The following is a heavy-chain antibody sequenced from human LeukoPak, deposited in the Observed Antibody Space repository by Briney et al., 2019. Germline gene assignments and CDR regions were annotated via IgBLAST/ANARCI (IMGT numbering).Heavy chain of an antibody. CDR2: IYTSGST. CDR1: GGSISSGSYY. Sequence: PSETLSLTCTVSGGSISSGSYYWSWIRQPAGKGLEWIGRIYTSGSTNYNPSLKGRVTISVDTSKNQFSLKLSSVTAADTAVYYCARVTVGYGSGSYFYSFDYWGQGTLVTVSS. D-gene: IGHD3-10*01. V-gene: IGHV4-61*02. CDR3: ARVTVGYGSGSYFYSFDY. J-gene: IGHJ4*02.